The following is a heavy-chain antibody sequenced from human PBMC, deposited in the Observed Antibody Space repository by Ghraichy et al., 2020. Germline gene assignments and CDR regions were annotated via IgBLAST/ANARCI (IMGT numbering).Heavy chain of an antibody. CDR1: GFTFTNYA. CDR2: ISGSGIGT. V-gene: IGHV3-23*01. J-gene: IGHJ4*02. D-gene: IGHD5-24*01. CDR3: AKTRKNGYNSVNN. Sequence: GGSLRLSCAASGFTFTNYAMSWVRQAPGKGLEWVSSISGSGIGTYYADSVKGRFTISRDNSKNTVSLQMNSMKAEDTAVYYCAKTRKNGYNSVNNWGQGTLVTVS.